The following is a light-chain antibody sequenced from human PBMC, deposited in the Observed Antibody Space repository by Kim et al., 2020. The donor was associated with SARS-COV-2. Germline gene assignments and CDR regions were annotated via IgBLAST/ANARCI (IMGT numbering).Light chain of an antibody. V-gene: IGKV1-5*01. CDR1: QSISSW. J-gene: IGKJ2*01. Sequence: DIQMTQSPSTLSAFVGDRVTITCRASQSISSWLAWYQQKPGKAPKLLIYDASSLESGVPSRFSGSGSGTEFTLTISSLQPDDFATYSCQQYNSYLYAFGQGTKLEI. CDR3: QQYNSYLYA. CDR2: DAS.